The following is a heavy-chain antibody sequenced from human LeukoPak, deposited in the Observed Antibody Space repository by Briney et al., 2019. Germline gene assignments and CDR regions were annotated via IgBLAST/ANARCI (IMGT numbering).Heavy chain of an antibody. CDR3: ARDLGPSDFWSGYFGY. D-gene: IGHD3-3*01. V-gene: IGHV1-46*01. CDR2: INPSGGST. Sequence: GASVKVSCKASGYTFTSYYMHWVRQAPGQGLEGMGIINPSGGSTSYAQKFQGRVTMTRDMSTSTGYMELSSLRSEDTAVYYCARDLGPSDFWSGYFGYWGQGTLVTVSS. CDR1: GYTFTSYY. J-gene: IGHJ4*02.